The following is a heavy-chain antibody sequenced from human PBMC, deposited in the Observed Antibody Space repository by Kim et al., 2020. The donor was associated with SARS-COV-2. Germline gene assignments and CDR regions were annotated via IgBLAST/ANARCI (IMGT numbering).Heavy chain of an antibody. J-gene: IGHJ4*02. D-gene: IGHD3-10*01. Sequence: SPNCNPALKHRVTTSIDKSKNRCSLKLSSVPAADTALYYCARHGNYFLDYWGQGILVTVSS. CDR3: ARHGNYFLDY. CDR2: SP. V-gene: IGHV4-4*02.